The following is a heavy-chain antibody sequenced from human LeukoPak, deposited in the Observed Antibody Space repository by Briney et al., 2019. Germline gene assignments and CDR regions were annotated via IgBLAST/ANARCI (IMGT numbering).Heavy chain of an antibody. CDR2: INHSGST. J-gene: IGHJ3*02. CDR3: ASVSRHFDSSGYQTHAFDI. CDR1: GGSFSGYY. Sequence: SETLSLTCAVYGGSFSGYYWSWIRQPPGKGLEWIGEINHSGSTNYNPSLKSRVTILVDTSKNQFSLKLSSVTAADTAVYYCASVSRHFDSSGYQTHAFDIWGQGTMVTVSS. D-gene: IGHD3-22*01. V-gene: IGHV4-34*01.